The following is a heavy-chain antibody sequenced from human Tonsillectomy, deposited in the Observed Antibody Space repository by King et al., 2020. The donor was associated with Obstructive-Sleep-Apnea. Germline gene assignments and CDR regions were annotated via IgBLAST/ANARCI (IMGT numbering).Heavy chain of an antibody. Sequence: QLQESGPGLVKPSETLSLTCTVSGGSISSSSYYWGWIRQPPGKGLEWIGGIYYSGGTYYNPSLKSRVTISVDTSKNQFSLKLSSVTAADTAVYYCARDYGGNSGSPDAFDIWGQGTMVTVSS. CDR2: IYYSGGT. J-gene: IGHJ3*02. D-gene: IGHD4-23*01. V-gene: IGHV4-39*07. CDR1: GGSISSSSYY. CDR3: ARDYGGNSGSPDAFDI.